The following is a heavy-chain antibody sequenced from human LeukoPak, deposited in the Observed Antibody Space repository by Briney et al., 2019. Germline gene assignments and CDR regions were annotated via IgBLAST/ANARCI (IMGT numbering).Heavy chain of an antibody. V-gene: IGHV4-59*01. CDR3: ARANYYDSSGYYRFGYFQH. J-gene: IGHJ1*01. D-gene: IGHD3-22*01. Sequence: SETLSLTCTVSGGSISSYYWSWIRQPPGKGLEWIGYIYYSGSTNYNPSLKSRVTISVDTSKNQFSLKLSSVTAADTAVYYCARANYYDSSGYYRFGYFQHWGQGTLVTVSS. CDR2: IYYSGST. CDR1: GGSISSYY.